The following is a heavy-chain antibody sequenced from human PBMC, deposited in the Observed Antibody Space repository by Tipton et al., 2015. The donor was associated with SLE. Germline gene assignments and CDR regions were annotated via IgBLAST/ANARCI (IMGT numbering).Heavy chain of an antibody. J-gene: IGHJ3*01. D-gene: IGHD3-16*01. Sequence: GLVKPSQTLSLTCAISGDSVSSNSAAWNWIRQSPSRGLEWLGRTFYRSRWFNDYAVSVKSRINIKADTSKNQFSLELKSVTPDDTAVYYCARDWGNQLAYDAFDVWGQGTMVTVSA. CDR3: ARDWGNQLAYDAFDV. CDR2: TFYRSRWFN. V-gene: IGHV6-1*01. CDR1: GDSVSSNSAA.